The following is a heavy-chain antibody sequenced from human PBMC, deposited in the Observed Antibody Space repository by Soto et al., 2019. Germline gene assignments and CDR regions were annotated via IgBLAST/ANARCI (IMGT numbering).Heavy chain of an antibody. V-gene: IGHV1-69*02. CDR1: GDTFSFYT. CDR3: ATSFGLGHRAFDY. D-gene: IGHD3-16*01. Sequence: QVQLVQSGAEVKKPGSSVKVACKASGDTFSFYTINWVRQAPGLGLEWMGRINPILTMSNYAHKFQGRVTITADKSTNTAYMDLSSLRSEDTAMYYCATSFGLGHRAFDYWGQGALVTVSS. CDR2: INPILTMS. J-gene: IGHJ4*02.